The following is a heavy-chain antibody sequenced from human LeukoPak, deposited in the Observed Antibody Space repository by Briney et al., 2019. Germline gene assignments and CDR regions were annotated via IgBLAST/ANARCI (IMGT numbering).Heavy chain of an antibody. CDR2: ISGSGGST. J-gene: IGHJ4*02. Sequence: PGGSLRLSCESYGFSFNSYAMNLVRQAPGKGLEWVSAISGSGGSTSYAVSVKARFTISRDNSKNTLFLQMKILRADAKAVYYCAKELERVEVTGHLDYWGQGTLVTVSS. V-gene: IGHV3-23*01. D-gene: IGHD1-1*01. CDR3: AKELERVEVTGHLDY. CDR1: GFSFNSYA.